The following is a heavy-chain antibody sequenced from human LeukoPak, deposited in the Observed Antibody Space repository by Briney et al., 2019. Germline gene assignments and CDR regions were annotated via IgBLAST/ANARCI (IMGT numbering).Heavy chain of an antibody. CDR2: IYYSGST. V-gene: IGHV4-59*01. J-gene: IGHJ6*02. D-gene: IGHD3-10*01. Sequence: SETLSLTCTVSGGSISSYYWSWIRQPPGKGPEGVGYIYYSGSTNYNPSLKSRVTMSVDTFKNQFSLELTSVTAADTAVYYCSREGPSGSYYSAYYGMDVWGQGTTVTVSS. CDR1: GGSISSYY. CDR3: SREGPSGSYYSAYYGMDV.